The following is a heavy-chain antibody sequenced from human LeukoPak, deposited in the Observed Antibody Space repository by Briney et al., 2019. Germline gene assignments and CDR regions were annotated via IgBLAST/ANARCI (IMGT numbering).Heavy chain of an antibody. CDR1: GYSFNTYW. J-gene: IGHJ4*02. Sequence: GESLKISWRGSGYSFNTYWIGWVRQMPGKGLEVMGIIYPGDSDTRYSPSFQGQVTMSADKSINTAYLQWSSLKASDTAMYYCATRQGCSSTSCPSDYWGQGTLVTVSS. V-gene: IGHV5-51*01. CDR3: ATRQGCSSTSCPSDY. D-gene: IGHD2-2*01. CDR2: IYPGDSDT.